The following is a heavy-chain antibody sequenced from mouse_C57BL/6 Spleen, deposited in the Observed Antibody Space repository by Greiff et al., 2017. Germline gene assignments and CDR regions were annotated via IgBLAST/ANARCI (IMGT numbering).Heavy chain of an antibody. V-gene: IGHV5-9-1*02. Sequence: DVQLVESGEGLVKPGGSLKLSCAASGFTFSSYAMSWVRQTPEKRLEWVAYISSGGDYIYYADTVKGRFTISRDNARNTLYLQMSSLKSEDTAMYYCTRELRLQDYYAMDYWGQGTSVTVSS. CDR1: GFTFSSYA. J-gene: IGHJ4*01. CDR3: TRELRLQDYYAMDY. CDR2: ISSGGDYI. D-gene: IGHD3-2*02.